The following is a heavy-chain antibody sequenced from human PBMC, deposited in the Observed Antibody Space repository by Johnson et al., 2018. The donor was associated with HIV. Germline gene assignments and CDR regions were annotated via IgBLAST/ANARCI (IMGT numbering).Heavy chain of an antibody. CDR3: ARGIAVSNWVDI. V-gene: IGHV3-30*03. J-gene: IGHJ3*02. Sequence: QVQLVESGGGVVRPGGSLRLSCAASGFTFDDYGMSWVRQAPGKGLEWVAVISYDGSNKYYADSVKGRFTISRDNSKNTLYLQMNSLRAEDTAVYYCARGIAVSNWVDIWGQGTMVTVSS. D-gene: IGHD6-19*01. CDR2: ISYDGSNK. CDR1: GFTFDDYG.